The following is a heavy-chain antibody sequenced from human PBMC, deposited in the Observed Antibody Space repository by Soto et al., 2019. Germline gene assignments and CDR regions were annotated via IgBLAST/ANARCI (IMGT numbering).Heavy chain of an antibody. Sequence: QVQLVESGGGVVQPGRSLRLSCAASGFTFSSYGMHWVRQAPGKGLEWVAVISYDGSKKYYPDSVKGRFTISRDNSKNTLYLQMDSLRDEDTAVYYCARGYTSGYPYNWFDPWGQGTLVTVSS. D-gene: IGHD3-3*01. CDR1: GFTFSSYG. CDR3: ARGYTSGYPYNWFDP. CDR2: ISYDGSKK. J-gene: IGHJ5*02. V-gene: IGHV3-30*03.